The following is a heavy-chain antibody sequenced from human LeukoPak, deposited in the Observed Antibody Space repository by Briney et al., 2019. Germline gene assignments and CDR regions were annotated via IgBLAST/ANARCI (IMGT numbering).Heavy chain of an antibody. CDR3: ALAGGLDDAFDI. V-gene: IGHV4-59*01. CDR2: IYYSGST. CDR1: GGSISSYY. Sequence: SETLSLTCTVSGGSISSYYWSWIRQPPGKGLEWIGYIYYSGSTNYNPSLKSRVTISVDTSKNQFSLKLGSVTAADTAVYYCALAGGLDDAFDIWGQGTMVTVSS. D-gene: IGHD6-19*01. J-gene: IGHJ3*02.